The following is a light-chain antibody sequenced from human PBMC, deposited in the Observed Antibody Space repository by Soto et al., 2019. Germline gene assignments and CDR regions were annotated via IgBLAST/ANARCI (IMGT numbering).Light chain of an antibody. Sequence: DVVMIQSPLSLPVTLGQPASISCRSSQSLVHSDGNTYLNWFQQRPGHSPRRLIYEVSNRDSGVPDRFSGSGSGTDFTLIISRVEAEDVGIYYCMQGTHWPRTFGLGTKVEI. V-gene: IGKV2-30*02. CDR2: EVS. CDR1: QSLVHSDGNTY. J-gene: IGKJ1*01. CDR3: MQGTHWPRT.